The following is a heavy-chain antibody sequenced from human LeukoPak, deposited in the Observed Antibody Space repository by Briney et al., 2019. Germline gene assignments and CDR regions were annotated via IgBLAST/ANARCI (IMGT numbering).Heavy chain of an antibody. D-gene: IGHD2-2*02. J-gene: IGHJ4*02. CDR3: ARVIVVPAAIRRFDY. V-gene: IGHV1-18*01. CDR1: GYTFTSYG. Sequence: ASVKVSCKASGYTFTSYGISWVRQAPGQGLEWMGWISAYNGNTNYAQKLQGRVTMTTDTSTSTAYMELRSLRSDDTAAYYCARVIVVPAAIRRFDYWGQGTLVTVSS. CDR2: ISAYNGNT.